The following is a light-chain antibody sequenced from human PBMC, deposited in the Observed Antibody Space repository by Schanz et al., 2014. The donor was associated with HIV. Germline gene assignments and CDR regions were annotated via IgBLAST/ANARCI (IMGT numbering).Light chain of an antibody. CDR2: DVS. J-gene: IGLJ3*02. CDR3: GTWDDSLKGWV. Sequence: QSALTQPASVSGSPGQSITISCTGTSSDVGGYNYVSWYQQHPGKAPKLMIYDVSNRPSGVPDRFSGSKSGTSASLAINGLRSEDEADYYCGTWDDSLKGWVFGGGTKLTVL. V-gene: IGLV2-14*03. CDR1: SSDVGGYNY.